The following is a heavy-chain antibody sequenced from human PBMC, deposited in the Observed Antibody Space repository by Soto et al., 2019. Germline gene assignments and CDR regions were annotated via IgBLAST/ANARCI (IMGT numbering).Heavy chain of an antibody. V-gene: IGHV3-74*01. CDR3: GRSDWVDY. Sequence: EVQLVESGGGLVQPGGSLRLSCAASGFTLSGYWMHWVRQAPGKGLVWVSRIKNDGTSTSYADSVKGRFTSSRDNAKNTLYLQMNSLRAEDTAVYYCGRSDWVDYWGPGTLVTVSS. CDR2: IKNDGTST. CDR1: GFTLSGYW. D-gene: IGHD2-21*01. J-gene: IGHJ4*02.